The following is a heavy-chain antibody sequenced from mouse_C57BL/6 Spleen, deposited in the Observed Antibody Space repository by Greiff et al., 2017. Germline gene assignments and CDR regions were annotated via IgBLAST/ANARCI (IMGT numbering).Heavy chain of an antibody. Sequence: QVQLKESGAELARPGASVKLSCKASGYTFTSYGISWVKQRTGQGLEWIGEIHPRSGNTYYNEKFKGKATLTADKSSSTAYMELRSLTSEDSAVYYCASPVDSAGYGFAYWGQGTLVTVSA. CDR2: IHPRSGNT. CDR3: ASPVDSAGYGFAY. J-gene: IGHJ3*01. CDR1: GYTFTSYG. V-gene: IGHV1-81*01. D-gene: IGHD3-2*02.